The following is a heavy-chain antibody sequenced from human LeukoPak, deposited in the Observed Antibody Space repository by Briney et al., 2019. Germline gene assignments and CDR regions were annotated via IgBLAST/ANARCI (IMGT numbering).Heavy chain of an antibody. CDR1: GGSISSYY. V-gene: IGHV4-4*07. J-gene: IGHJ4*02. D-gene: IGHD5-24*01. CDR3: ARGTDMTPITGYYSFVY. Sequence: SETLSLTRTVSGGSISSYYWNWIRQPAGKGLEWIGRIYSSGSTNYNPSLESRVTISFDTSNNQFSLKVTSVTAADPAVYYCARGTDMTPITGYYSFVYWGQGTLVSVSS. CDR2: IYSSGST.